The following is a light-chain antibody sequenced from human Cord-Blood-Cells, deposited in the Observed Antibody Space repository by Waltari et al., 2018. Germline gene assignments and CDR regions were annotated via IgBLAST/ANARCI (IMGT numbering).Light chain of an antibody. CDR1: RSYVGGYNY. Sequence: QSALTQPASVSGSPGQSITISCTGTRSYVGGYNYVSWYQQHPGKAPKLMIYDVSNRPSGVSNRFSGSKSGNTASLTISGLQAEDEADYYCSSYTSSSTLFGGGTKLTVL. CDR2: DVS. CDR3: SSYTSSSTL. V-gene: IGLV2-14*01. J-gene: IGLJ2*01.